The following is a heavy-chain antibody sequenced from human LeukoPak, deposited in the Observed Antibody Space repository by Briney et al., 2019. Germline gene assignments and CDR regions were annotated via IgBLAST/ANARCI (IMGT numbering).Heavy chain of an antibody. CDR3: ARGTLAGYFLGY. V-gene: IGHV3-23*01. D-gene: IGHD6-19*01. J-gene: IGHJ4*02. CDR1: GFTFNTYA. CDR2: ISYSGDST. Sequence: GGSLRLSCAASGFTFNTYAMSWVRQAPGKGLGWVLSISYSGDSTDYADSVKGRLIISRDNSKNTLGLQMNSLRAEDTAIYYCARGTLAGYFLGYWGRGTLVTVSS.